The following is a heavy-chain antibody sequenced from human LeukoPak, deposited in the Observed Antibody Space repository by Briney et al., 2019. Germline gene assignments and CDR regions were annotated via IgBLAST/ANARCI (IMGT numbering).Heavy chain of an antibody. Sequence: GGSLRLSCAASGFTFSSYSMNWVRQAPGKGLEWVSSISSSSSYIYYADSVKGRFTISRDNSKNTLYLQMNSLRAEDTAVYYCAKGYCSSTSCLIFDYWGQGTLVTVSS. CDR3: AKGYCSSTSCLIFDY. J-gene: IGHJ4*02. V-gene: IGHV3-21*04. CDR2: ISSSSSYI. D-gene: IGHD2-2*01. CDR1: GFTFSSYS.